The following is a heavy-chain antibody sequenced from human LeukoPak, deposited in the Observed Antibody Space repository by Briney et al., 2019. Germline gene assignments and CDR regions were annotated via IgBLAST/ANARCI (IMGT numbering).Heavy chain of an antibody. J-gene: IGHJ4*02. CDR2: INHSGST. D-gene: IGHD2-21*01. CDR3: ARRLKGYDY. V-gene: IGHV4-34*01. CDR1: GGSFSGYY. Sequence: PSETLPLTCAVYGGSFSGYYWSWIRQPPGKGLEWIGEINHSGSTNYNPSLKSRVTISVDTSKNQFSLKLSSVTAADTAVYYCARRLKGYDYWGQGTLVTVSS.